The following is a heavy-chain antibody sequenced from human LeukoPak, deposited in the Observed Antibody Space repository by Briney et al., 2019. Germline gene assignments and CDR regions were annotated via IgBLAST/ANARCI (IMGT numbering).Heavy chain of an antibody. CDR3: VRPETVVPVAHWHFDY. V-gene: IGHV3-30-3*01. Sequence: GGSLRLSCAASGFTFSSYAMHWVRQAPGKGLEWVAVISYDGSNKYYADSVKGRFTISRDNSKNTLYLQMNSLRAEDTAVYYCVRPETVVPVAHWHFDYWGQGTLVTVSS. J-gene: IGHJ4*02. D-gene: IGHD2-2*01. CDR2: ISYDGSNK. CDR1: GFTFSSYA.